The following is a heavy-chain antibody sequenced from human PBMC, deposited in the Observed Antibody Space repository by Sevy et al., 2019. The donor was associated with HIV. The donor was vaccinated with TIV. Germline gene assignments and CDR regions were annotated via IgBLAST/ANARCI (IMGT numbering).Heavy chain of an antibody. CDR1: GGSISGNF. D-gene: IGHD1-26*01. CDR3: ASGSGSYYDAFHI. V-gene: IGHV4-59*01. Sequence: SETLSLTCSVSGGSISGNFWTWIRQPPGKGLEWIGYIYYSGSTNSNPSLKSRVSISLDTSKNQFSLRLNSVTAADTAVYYCASGSGSYYDAFHIWGQGIMVTVSS. J-gene: IGHJ3*02. CDR2: IYYSGST.